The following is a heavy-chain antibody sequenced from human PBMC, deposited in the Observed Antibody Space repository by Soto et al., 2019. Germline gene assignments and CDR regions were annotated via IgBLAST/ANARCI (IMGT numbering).Heavy chain of an antibody. CDR3: ASGGGSDY. J-gene: IGHJ4*02. CDR2: VSPNSGGT. CDR1: GYTFTGYH. D-gene: IGHD3-16*01. V-gene: IGHV1-2*02. Sequence: QGQLEQSGAEVKKPGASVMVSCKASGYTFTGYHVHWVRQAPGQGLEYVGWVSPNSGGTYYTQNFQGRVTMTRDTSINTAYMQPNNLRSDDTAVYYCASGGGSDYWGQGTLVTVSS.